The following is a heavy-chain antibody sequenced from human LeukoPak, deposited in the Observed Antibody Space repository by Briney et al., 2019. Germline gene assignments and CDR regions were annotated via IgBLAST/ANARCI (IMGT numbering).Heavy chain of an antibody. Sequence: FETPSPTCTFSGGSLRKHYWEWDRPPPREGLGWIGYIYYSGSTNYNPSLESRVTISVDTSRNQFSLRLSSVTAADTAVYYCARDYYDSSGYYNWGQGTLVTVSS. CDR3: ARDYYDSSGYYN. J-gene: IGHJ4*02. V-gene: IGHV4-59*11. CDR2: IYYSGST. CDR1: GGSLRKHY. D-gene: IGHD3-22*01.